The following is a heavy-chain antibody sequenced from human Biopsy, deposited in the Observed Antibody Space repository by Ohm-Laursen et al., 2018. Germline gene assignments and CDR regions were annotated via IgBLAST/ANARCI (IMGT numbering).Heavy chain of an antibody. CDR1: GFTFSNFG. Sequence: SLRLSCAASGFTFSNFGIHWIRQAPGKGLEWVALILGDGNDQFYAESAKGRFTVSRDNSKNTVDLQMNNLKTEDTAVYYCAKDWLQSWYLDHWGQGTLVTVSS. J-gene: IGHJ4*02. CDR3: AKDWLQSWYLDH. D-gene: IGHD5-24*01. V-gene: IGHV3-30*18. CDR2: ILGDGNDQ.